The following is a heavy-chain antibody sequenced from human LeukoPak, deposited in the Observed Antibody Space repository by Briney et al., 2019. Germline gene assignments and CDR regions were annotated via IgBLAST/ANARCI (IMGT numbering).Heavy chain of an antibody. CDR3: ARGFRRLVRGVISQFDY. D-gene: IGHD3-10*01. J-gene: IGHJ4*02. V-gene: IGHV4-61*02. CDR2: IYTSGST. Sequence: SETLSLTCTVSGGSISSGTYYWSWIRQPAGKGLEWIGRIYTSGSTNYNPSLKSRVTISVDTSKNQFSLKLSSVTAADTAVYYCARGFRRLVRGVISQFDYWGQGTLVTVSS. CDR1: GGSISSGTYY.